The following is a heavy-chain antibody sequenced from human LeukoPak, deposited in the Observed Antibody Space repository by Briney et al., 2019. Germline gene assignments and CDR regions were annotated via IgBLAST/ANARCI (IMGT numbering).Heavy chain of an antibody. CDR3: AKVQEMDTILPPFHY. V-gene: IGHV3-23*01. CDR2: ISGSGGST. CDR1: GFTFSTYA. D-gene: IGHD5-24*01. J-gene: IGHJ4*02. Sequence: PGGSLRLSCAASGFTFSTYAMSWVRQAPGKGLEWVSAISGSGGSTYNADSVKGRSTISRDNSKNTLYLQVNSLRAADTAIYYCAKVQEMDTILPPFHYWGQGTLVTVSS.